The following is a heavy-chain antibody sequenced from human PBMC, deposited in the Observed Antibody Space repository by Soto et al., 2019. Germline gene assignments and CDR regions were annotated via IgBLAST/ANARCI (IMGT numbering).Heavy chain of an antibody. CDR1: GFTFDDYA. CDR3: AKDSSGSYYGKFDY. J-gene: IGHJ4*02. V-gene: IGHV3-9*01. Sequence: GGSLRLSCAASGFTFDDYAMHWVRQAPGKGLEWVSGISWNSGSIGYADSVKGRFTISRDNAKNSLYLQMNSLRAGDTALYYCAKDSSGSYYGKFDYWGQGTLVTVSS. D-gene: IGHD1-26*01. CDR2: ISWNSGSI.